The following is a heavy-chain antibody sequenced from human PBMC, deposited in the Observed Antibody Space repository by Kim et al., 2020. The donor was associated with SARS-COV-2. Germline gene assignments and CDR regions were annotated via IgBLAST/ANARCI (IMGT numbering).Heavy chain of an antibody. Sequence: SETLSLTCTVSGGSISSSSYYWGWIRQPPGKGLEWIGSIYYSGSTYYNPSLKSRVTISVDTSKNQFSLKLSSVTAADTAVYYCARRTSHSSSWDYFDYWGQGTLVTVSS. CDR1: GGSISSSSYY. CDR3: ARRTSHSSSWDYFDY. CDR2: IYYSGST. V-gene: IGHV4-39*01. J-gene: IGHJ4*02. D-gene: IGHD6-13*01.